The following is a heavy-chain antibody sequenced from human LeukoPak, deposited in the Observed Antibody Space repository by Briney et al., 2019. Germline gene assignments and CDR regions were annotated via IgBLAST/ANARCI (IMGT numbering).Heavy chain of an antibody. CDR3: ARAYYYDSSGYTASFQH. Sequence: PGGSLRPSCTASGFTFSNFGMHWVRQAPGKGLEWVAFIRYDGSNKYYEDPVKGRFTISRDNSKNTVYLQLNSLRAEDTAMYYCARAYYYDSSGYTASFQHWGQGTLVTVSS. CDR2: IRYDGSNK. V-gene: IGHV3-30*02. CDR1: GFTFSNFG. J-gene: IGHJ1*01. D-gene: IGHD3-22*01.